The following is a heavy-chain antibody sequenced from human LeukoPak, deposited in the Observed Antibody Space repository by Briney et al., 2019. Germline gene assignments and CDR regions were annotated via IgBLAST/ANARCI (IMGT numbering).Heavy chain of an antibody. V-gene: IGHV1-18*04. J-gene: IGHJ6*03. CDR2: ISAYNDNT. CDR1: GYTFTGYY. D-gene: IGHD6-6*01. CDR3: ARVQSSSSRSYYYYYMDV. Sequence: ASVKVSCKASGYTFTGYYMRWVRQAPGQGLEWMGWISAYNDNTNYAQKLQGRVTMTTDTSTSTAYMELRSLRSDDTAVYYCARVQSSSSRSYYYYYMDVWGKGTTVTVSS.